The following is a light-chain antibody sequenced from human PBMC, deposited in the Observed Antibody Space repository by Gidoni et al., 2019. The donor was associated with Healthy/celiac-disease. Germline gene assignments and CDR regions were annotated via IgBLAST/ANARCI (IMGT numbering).Light chain of an antibody. J-gene: IGKJ5*01. CDR1: QSVSSN. CDR3: QQYNNWPPIT. Sequence: ELVMTQSPATLSVPPGERATLPCRASQSVSSNLAWYQQKPGQAPRLLIYGASTRATGIPARFSGSGSGTEFTLTISSLQSEDFAVYYCQQYNNWPPITFGQGTRLEIK. V-gene: IGKV3-15*01. CDR2: GAS.